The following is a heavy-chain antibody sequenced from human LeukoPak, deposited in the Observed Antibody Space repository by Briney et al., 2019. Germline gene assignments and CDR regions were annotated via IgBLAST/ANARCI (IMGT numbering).Heavy chain of an antibody. CDR3: ARSPGAITMPTDYFDY. V-gene: IGHV3-74*01. CDR1: GFTFSSYW. D-gene: IGHD3-10*01. J-gene: IGHJ4*02. Sequence: PGGSLRLSCAASGFTFSSYWRHWVRQAPGKGLVWVSRINSDGSSTSYADSVKGRFTISRDNAKNTLYLQMNSLRAEDTAVYYCARSPGAITMPTDYFDYWGQGTLVTVSS. CDR2: INSDGSST.